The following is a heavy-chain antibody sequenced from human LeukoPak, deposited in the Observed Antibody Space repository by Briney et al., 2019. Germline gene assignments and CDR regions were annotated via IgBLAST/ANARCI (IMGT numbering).Heavy chain of an antibody. D-gene: IGHD6-19*01. Sequence: GRSLRLSCAASGFTFSSYGMHWVRQAPGKGLEWVAVISYDGSNKYYADSVKGRFTISRDNSKNTLYLQMNSLRAEDTAVYYCAKDRPPYSSGWSVAFDIWGQGTMVTVSS. J-gene: IGHJ3*02. CDR1: GFTFSSYG. CDR3: AKDRPPYSSGWSVAFDI. V-gene: IGHV3-30*18. CDR2: ISYDGSNK.